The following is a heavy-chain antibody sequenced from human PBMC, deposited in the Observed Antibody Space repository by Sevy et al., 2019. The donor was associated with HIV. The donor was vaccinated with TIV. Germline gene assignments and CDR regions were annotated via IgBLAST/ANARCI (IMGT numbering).Heavy chain of an antibody. CDR3: ARDRYSGYGFDY. CDR2: INPSGGST. D-gene: IGHD5-12*01. CDR1: GYTFTNYY. V-gene: IGHV1-46*03. Sequence: ASVKVSCKASGYTFTNYYIHWVRQAPGQGLEWMGIINPSGGSTNYAQKFQGRVTMTRDTSTSTVYMQLSSLRSEDTAVYYCARDRYSGYGFDYWGQGTLVTVSS. J-gene: IGHJ4*02.